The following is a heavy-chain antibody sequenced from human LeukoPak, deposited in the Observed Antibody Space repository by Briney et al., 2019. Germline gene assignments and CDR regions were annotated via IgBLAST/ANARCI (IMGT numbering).Heavy chain of an antibody. Sequence: SETLSLTCTVSGGSISSYYWSWIRQPAGKGLEWIGSIYYSGSTYYNPSLKSRVTISVDTSKNQFSLKLSSVTAADTAVYYCARLAGNHDAFDIWGQGTMVTVSS. CDR2: IYYSGST. CDR3: ARLAGNHDAFDI. J-gene: IGHJ3*02. CDR1: GGSISSYY. V-gene: IGHV4-59*05.